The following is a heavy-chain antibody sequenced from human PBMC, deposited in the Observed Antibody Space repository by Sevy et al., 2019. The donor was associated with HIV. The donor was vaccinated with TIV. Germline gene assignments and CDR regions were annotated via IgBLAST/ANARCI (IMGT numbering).Heavy chain of an antibody. Sequence: GGSLRLSCAASGFTFSSYAMSWVRQAPGKGLECVSAISGSGGSTYYADSVKGRFTISRDNSKNTLYLQMNSLRAEDTAVYYCAKSLGGWLRDIYFDYWGQGTLVTVSS. CDR2: ISGSGGST. D-gene: IGHD3-9*01. V-gene: IGHV3-23*01. CDR3: AKSLGGWLRDIYFDY. CDR1: GFTFSSYA. J-gene: IGHJ4*02.